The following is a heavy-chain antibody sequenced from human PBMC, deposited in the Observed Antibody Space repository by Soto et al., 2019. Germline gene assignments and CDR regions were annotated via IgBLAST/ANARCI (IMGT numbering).Heavy chain of an antibody. J-gene: IGHJ4*02. Sequence: GASVQVSCKASGYTFTGYYMHWVRQAPGQGLEWMGWINPNSGGTNYAQKFQGWVTMTRDTSISTAYMELSRLRSDDTAVYYCARDPGGTGTFSSKAFFDYWGQGTLVTVSS. CDR3: ARDPGGTGTFSSKAFFDY. V-gene: IGHV1-2*04. CDR2: INPNSGGT. D-gene: IGHD1-1*01. CDR1: GYTFTGYY.